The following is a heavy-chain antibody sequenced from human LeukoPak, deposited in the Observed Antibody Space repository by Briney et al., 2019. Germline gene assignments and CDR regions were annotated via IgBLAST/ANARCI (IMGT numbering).Heavy chain of an antibody. CDR2: ISVYNGNT. J-gene: IGHJ4*02. Sequence: ASVKVSCKTSGYIFMNYGINWVRQAPGLGLEWMGWISVYNGNTKSAQNFQGRVTMTTDISTSTAYMELRSLRSDDTAVYYCARGDALAPAAAGDYWGQGTLVTVSS. V-gene: IGHV1-18*01. D-gene: IGHD2-2*01. CDR3: ARGDALAPAAAGDY. CDR1: GYIFMNYG.